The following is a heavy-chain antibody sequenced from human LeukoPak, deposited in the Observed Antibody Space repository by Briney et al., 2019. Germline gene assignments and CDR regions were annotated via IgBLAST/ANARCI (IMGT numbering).Heavy chain of an antibody. D-gene: IGHD3-9*01. CDR2: LNWNGAST. CDR3: AKDKDYDILTGEFDY. J-gene: IGHJ4*02. Sequence: GGSLRLSCAASGFTFDDYGLSWVRQVPGKGLEWVSGLNWNGASTGYADSVKGRFTISRDNAKNSLYLQMNSLRAEDTALYYCAKDKDYDILTGEFDYWGQGTLVTVSS. CDR1: GFTFDDYG. V-gene: IGHV3-20*04.